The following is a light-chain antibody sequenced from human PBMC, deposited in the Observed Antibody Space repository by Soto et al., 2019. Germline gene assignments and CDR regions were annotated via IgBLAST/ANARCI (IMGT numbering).Light chain of an antibody. J-gene: IGKJ4*01. Sequence: DIQMTQSPSTLSASVGDRVTITCRASQSFSTWLAWYQQKPGRAPNLLIYDVSSLESGVPSRFRGSGSGTEFTLTISSLQPDEFATYYCQQYYRYPLTVGGGTAVEIK. CDR3: QQYYRYPLT. V-gene: IGKV1-5*01. CDR1: QSFSTW. CDR2: DVS.